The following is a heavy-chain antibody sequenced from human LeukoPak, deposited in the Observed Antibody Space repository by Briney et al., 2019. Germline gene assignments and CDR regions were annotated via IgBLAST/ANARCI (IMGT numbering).Heavy chain of an antibody. CDR3: ATDLQGWLQLNY. V-gene: IGHV1-24*01. CDR2: FYPEDGET. J-gene: IGHJ4*02. D-gene: IGHD5-24*01. CDR1: GYTLTELS. Sequence: ASVKVSCKVSGYTLTELSMHWVRQAPGKGLEWMGGFYPEDGETIYAQKFQGRVTMTEDTSTDTAYMELSSLRSEDTAVYYCATDLQGWLQLNYWGQGTLVTVSS.